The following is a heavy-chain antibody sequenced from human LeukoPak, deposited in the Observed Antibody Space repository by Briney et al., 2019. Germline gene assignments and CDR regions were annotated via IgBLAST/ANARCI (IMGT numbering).Heavy chain of an antibody. CDR2: FDPEDGET. Sequence: ASVKVSCKVSGYTLTELSMHWVRQAPGKGLEWMGGFDPEDGETIYAQKFQGRVTMTEDTSTDTAYMELSSLRSADTAVYYCATDSRYFDTNRYFDPWGQGTLITVSS. CDR1: GYTLTELS. V-gene: IGHV1-24*01. CDR3: ATDSRYFDTNRYFDP. J-gene: IGHJ5*02. D-gene: IGHD3-22*01.